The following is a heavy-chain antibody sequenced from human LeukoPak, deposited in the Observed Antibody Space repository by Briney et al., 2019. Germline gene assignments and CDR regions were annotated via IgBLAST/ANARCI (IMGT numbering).Heavy chain of an antibody. CDR3: ARDRPSTVFGVADYYYMDV. CDR1: GFTFSNYA. CDR2: LSSAGTNK. V-gene: IGHV3-30*04. D-gene: IGHD3-3*01. J-gene: IGHJ6*03. Sequence: RRSLRLSCAASGFTFSNYAMHWVRQAPGKGLEWVAILSSAGTNKDYADSVKGRFTISRDNSKNTLYLQMDSLRVEDTAVYSCARDRPSTVFGVADYYYMDVWGKGTTVTVSS.